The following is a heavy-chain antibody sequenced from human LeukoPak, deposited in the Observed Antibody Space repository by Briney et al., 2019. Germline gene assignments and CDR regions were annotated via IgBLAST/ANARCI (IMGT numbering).Heavy chain of an antibody. J-gene: IGHJ4*02. CDR2: SYHSGIT. V-gene: IGHV4-38-2*02. Sequence: PSETLSLTCTVSGDSISSDYYWGWIRQPPGKGLEWIGTSYHSGITHYNPSLKSRVTISVDTSKNQFSLKLTSVTAADTAVYYCARLKVRRGSPFDYWGQGTLVTVSS. CDR3: ARLKVRRGSPFDY. CDR1: GDSISSDYY. D-gene: IGHD3-10*01.